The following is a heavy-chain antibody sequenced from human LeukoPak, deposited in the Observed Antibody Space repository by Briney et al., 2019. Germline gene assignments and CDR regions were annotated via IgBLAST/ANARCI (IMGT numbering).Heavy chain of an antibody. V-gene: IGHV3-7*01. D-gene: IGHD2-15*01. CDR2: IKEDGSEM. CDR1: GFTFTDHW. J-gene: IGHJ4*02. CDR3: ARDSRPRGGSCFDH. Sequence: GGSLRLSCAASGFTFTDHWMSWVRQTPGKGLEWVANIKEDGSEMFYVDFVKGRFTISRDDAINSVYLQMTNLTAEDTAVYYCARDSRPRGGSCFDHWGQGALVIVSS.